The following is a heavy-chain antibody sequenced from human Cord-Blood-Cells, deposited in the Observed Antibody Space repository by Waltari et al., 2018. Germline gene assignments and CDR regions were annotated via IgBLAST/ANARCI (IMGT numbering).Heavy chain of an antibody. V-gene: IGHV1-46*01. CDR2: INPSGGST. CDR3: ARDRVVQLERRNNWFDP. Sequence: QVQLVQSGAEVKKPGASVKVSCKASGYTFTSYYMHWVRQAPGQGLEWMGIINPSGGSTSCAQKFQGRVTMTRDTSTSTVYMELSSLRSEDTAVYYCARDRVVQLERRNNWFDPWGQGTLVTVSS. CDR1: GYTFTSYY. J-gene: IGHJ5*02. D-gene: IGHD1-1*01.